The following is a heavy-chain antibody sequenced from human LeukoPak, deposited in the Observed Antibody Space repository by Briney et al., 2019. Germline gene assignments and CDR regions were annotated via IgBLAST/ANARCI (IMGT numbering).Heavy chain of an antibody. V-gene: IGHV4-61*02. CDR3: ARDGSSSR. Sequence: SETLSLTCTVSGGSISSGSYYWSWIRQPAGKGLEWIGRIYTSGNTHYNPSLKSRVTISADTSKNQFSLKLSSVTAADTAVYYCARDGSSSRWGQGILVTVSS. CDR2: IYTSGNT. D-gene: IGHD6-13*01. J-gene: IGHJ4*02. CDR1: GGSISSGSYY.